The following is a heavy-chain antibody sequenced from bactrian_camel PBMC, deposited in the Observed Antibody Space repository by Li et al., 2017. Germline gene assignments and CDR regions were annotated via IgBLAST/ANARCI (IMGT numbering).Heavy chain of an antibody. CDR2: ISSGGITT. J-gene: IGHJ4*01. V-gene: IGHV3S40*01. CDR3: TTSLAD. Sequence: VQLVESGGGLVQPGGSLRLSCAASGFTFSGYVISWVRQAPGKGLEWVSRISSGGITTYYADSVKGQFTISRDNAKNTAYLQMNSLKSEDTARYYCTTSLADWGQGTQVTVS. CDR1: GFTFSGYV.